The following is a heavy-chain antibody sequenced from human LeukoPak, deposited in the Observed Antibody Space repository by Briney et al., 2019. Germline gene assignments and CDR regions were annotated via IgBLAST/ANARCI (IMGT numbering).Heavy chain of an antibody. CDR1: GFTFSSYA. J-gene: IGHJ4*02. CDR2: ISSDESEE. CDR3: AKGGVSSAYHPVDY. V-gene: IGHV3-30*04. Sequence: GGSLRLSCAASGFTFSSYAMHWVRQAPGKGLEWVAGISSDESEEFYVGSVKGRFITSRDSSKSMLYLQMNSLRIEDTAVYYCAKGGVSSAYHPVDYWGQGTLVTVSP. D-gene: IGHD3-22*01.